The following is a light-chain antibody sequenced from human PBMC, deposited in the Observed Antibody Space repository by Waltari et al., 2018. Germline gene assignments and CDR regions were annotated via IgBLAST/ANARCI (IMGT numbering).Light chain of an antibody. CDR2: SDN. J-gene: IGLJ1*01. Sequence: QSVVTQPPSASGTPGQTVTISCSETNSNVGRNNVNWYQQVPGAAPKVVIFSDNQRPSVVPDRVSGSKSGTSASLAISGLQSEDEADYFCGAWDDNLDAYVFGPGTSLTV. V-gene: IGLV1-44*01. CDR1: NSNVGRNN. CDR3: GAWDDNLDAYV.